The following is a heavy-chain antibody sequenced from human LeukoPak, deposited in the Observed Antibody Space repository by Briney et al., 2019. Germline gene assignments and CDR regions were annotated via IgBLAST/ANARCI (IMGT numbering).Heavy chain of an antibody. J-gene: IGHJ3*02. CDR1: GFTFSSYA. Sequence: GGSLRLSYSAPGFTFSSYAMSWVRQAPGKGLEWVSAISGSGGSTYYADSVKGRFTISRDNSKNTLYLQMNSLRAEDTAVYYCAKIPHAIVVASDAFDIWGQGTMVTVSS. D-gene: IGHD3-22*01. CDR3: AKIPHAIVVASDAFDI. V-gene: IGHV3-23*01. CDR2: ISGSGGST.